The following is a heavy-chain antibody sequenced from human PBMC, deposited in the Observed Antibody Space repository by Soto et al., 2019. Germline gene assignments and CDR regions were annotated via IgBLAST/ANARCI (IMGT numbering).Heavy chain of an antibody. CDR1: GGSISSSSYY. CDR3: ARHFLREVAGIGSDNGSDR. J-gene: IGHJ4*03. Sequence: DNLSLACTVSGGSISSSSYYWGWIRQPPGKGLEWIGSIYYSGSTYYNPSLKSRVTISVDTSKNQFSLKLSSVTAADTAVYYCARHFLREVAGIGSDNGSDRWGQGTLVIGSS. D-gene: IGHD6-19*01. CDR2: IYYSGST. V-gene: IGHV4-39*01.